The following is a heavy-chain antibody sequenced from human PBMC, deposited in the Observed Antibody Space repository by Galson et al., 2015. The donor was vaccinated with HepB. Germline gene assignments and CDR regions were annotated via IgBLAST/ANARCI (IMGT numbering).Heavy chain of an antibody. CDR2: ISGSAGNT. J-gene: IGHJ2*01. D-gene: IGHD2-21*02. V-gene: IGHV3-23*01. CDR1: GLT. CDR3: AKRDTSYHWYFDL. Sequence: SLRLSCAASGLTLSWVRQAPGKGLECVSVISGSAGNTFYADSVKGRFTISRDNSKNTLYLQMNGLRAEDTAVYYCAKRDTSYHWYFDLWGRGTLVTVSS.